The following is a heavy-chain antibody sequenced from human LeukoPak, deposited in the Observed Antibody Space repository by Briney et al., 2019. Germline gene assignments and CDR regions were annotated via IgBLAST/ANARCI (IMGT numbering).Heavy chain of an antibody. CDR1: GGSISSYY. CDR2: IYYSGST. J-gene: IGHJ6*02. V-gene: IGHV4-59*08. D-gene: IGHD2/OR15-2a*01. Sequence: SETLSLTCTVSGGSISSYYWSWVRQPPGKGLEWIGYIYYSGSTNYSPSLKSRVTISVDTSKNQFSLKLSSVTAADTAVYYCARHTPDNRRNGMDVWGQGTTVTVSS. CDR3: ARHTPDNRRNGMDV.